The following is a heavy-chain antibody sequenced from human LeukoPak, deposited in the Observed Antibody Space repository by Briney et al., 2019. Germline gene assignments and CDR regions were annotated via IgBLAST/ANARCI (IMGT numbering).Heavy chain of an antibody. Sequence: TASETLSLTCAVYGGSFSGYYWSWIRQPPGKGLEWIGEINHSGSTNYNPSLKSRVTISVDTSKNQFSLKLSSVTAADTAVYYCARGGGKWELLGYWGQGTLVTVSS. V-gene: IGHV4-34*01. J-gene: IGHJ4*02. CDR1: GGSFSGYY. CDR3: ARGGGKWELLGY. CDR2: INHSGST. D-gene: IGHD1-26*01.